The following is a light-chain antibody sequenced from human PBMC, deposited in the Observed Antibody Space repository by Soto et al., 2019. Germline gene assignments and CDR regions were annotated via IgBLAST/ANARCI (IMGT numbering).Light chain of an antibody. V-gene: IGKV3-20*01. CDR3: QQYRSSPPYT. CDR1: QSVSNNY. Sequence: EVVLTQSPGTLSLSPGERATLSCRASQSVSNNYFAWYQQKPGQAPRVLIFGSSDRATGIPDRFSGSGSGTDFTLTSSRLEPEDFAVYYGQQYRSSPPYTFGQGTKQEIK. CDR2: GSS. J-gene: IGKJ2*01.